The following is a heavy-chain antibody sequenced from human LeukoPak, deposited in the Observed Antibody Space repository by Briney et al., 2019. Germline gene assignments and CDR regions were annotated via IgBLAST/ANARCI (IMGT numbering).Heavy chain of an antibody. CDR3: ARDPSTIAVAGLDY. CDR2: IWYDGSNK. D-gene: IGHD6-19*01. V-gene: IGHV3-33*08. Sequence: GGSLRLSCAASGFTFSSYGMHWVRQAPGKGLEWVAVIWYDGSNKYYADSVKGRFTISRDNSKNTLYLQMNSLRAEDTAVYYCARDPSTIAVAGLDYWGRGPLVTVSS. J-gene: IGHJ4*02. CDR1: GFTFSSYG.